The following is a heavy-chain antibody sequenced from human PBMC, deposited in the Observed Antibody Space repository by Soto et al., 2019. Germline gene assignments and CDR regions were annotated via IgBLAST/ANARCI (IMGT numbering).Heavy chain of an antibody. CDR1: GGSVSSGSYY. D-gene: IGHD3-22*01. V-gene: IGHV4-61*01. CDR2: IYYSGST. J-gene: IGHJ4*02. CDR3: ARVGYYDSSGGY. Sequence: SETLSLTCTVSGGSVSSGSYYWSWIRQPPGKGLEWIGYIYYSGSTNYNPSLKSRVTISVDTSKNQFSLKLSSVTAADTAVYYCARVGYYDSSGGYWGQGTLVTVSS.